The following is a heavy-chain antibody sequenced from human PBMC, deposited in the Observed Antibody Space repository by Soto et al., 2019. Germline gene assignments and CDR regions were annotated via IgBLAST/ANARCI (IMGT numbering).Heavy chain of an antibody. CDR2: LTWHSGDL. Sequence: PGGSLRLSCAACGFIFDDCGMHWVRQSPGQGIEWVSGLTWHSGDLGYADSVKGRFTISRDNAKNSLYLQMNSMRSEETTLYYLAKDVEKYERSGYHYWGQGTLVTVSS. V-gene: IGHV3-9*01. J-gene: IGHJ4*02. D-gene: IGHD3-22*01. CDR3: AKDVEKYERSGYHY. CDR1: GFIFDDCG.